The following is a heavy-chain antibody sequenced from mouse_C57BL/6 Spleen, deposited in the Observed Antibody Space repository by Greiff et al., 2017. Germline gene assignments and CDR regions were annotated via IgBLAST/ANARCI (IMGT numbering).Heavy chain of an antibody. Sequence: EVMLVESGGGLVQPGGSLKLSCAASGFTFSDYGMHWVRQAPEKGLEWVAYISSGSSTIYYADTVKGRFTISRDNAKNTLFLQMTSLRSEDTAMYYCARSLGNPWYFDVWGTGTTVTVSS. CDR1: GFTFSDYG. D-gene: IGHD2-1*01. CDR2: ISSGSSTI. V-gene: IGHV5-17*01. CDR3: ARSLGNPWYFDV. J-gene: IGHJ1*03.